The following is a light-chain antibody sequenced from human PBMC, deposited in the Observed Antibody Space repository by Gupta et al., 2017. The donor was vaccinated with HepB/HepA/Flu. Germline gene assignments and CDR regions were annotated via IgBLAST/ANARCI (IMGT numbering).Light chain of an antibody. CDR1: QSVSSSY. J-gene: IGKJ1*01. Sequence: EIVLTQSPGTLSLSPGERATLSCRASQSVSSSYLAWYQQKPGQAPRLLIYGASSRATGIPDRFSGSGSGTDFTLTISRLEPEDFAVYYCHQEGRSLWTFGQGTRVEIK. CDR3: HQEGRSLWT. CDR2: GAS. V-gene: IGKV3-20*01.